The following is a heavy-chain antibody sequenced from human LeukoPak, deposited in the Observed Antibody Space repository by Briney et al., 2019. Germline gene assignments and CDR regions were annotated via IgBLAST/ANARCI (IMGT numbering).Heavy chain of an antibody. V-gene: IGHV4-38-2*02. J-gene: IGHJ4*02. D-gene: IGHD2-8*01. CDR3: ARDGKWGNFDY. CDR1: GYSISSGYY. Sequence: PSETLSLTCTVSGYSISSGYYWGWIRPPPGKGLEWIGSIYHSGSTYYNPSLKSRVTISVDTSKNQFSLKLSSVTAADTAVSYCARDGKWGNFDYWGQGTLVTVSS. CDR2: IYHSGST.